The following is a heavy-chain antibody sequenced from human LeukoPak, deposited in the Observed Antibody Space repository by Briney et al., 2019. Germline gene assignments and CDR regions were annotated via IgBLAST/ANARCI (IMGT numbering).Heavy chain of an antibody. CDR2: IKQDGSEK. D-gene: IGHD3-3*01. Sequence: GSLRLSCAASGFTFSSYWMSWVRQAPGKGLEWVANIKQDGSEKYYVDSVKGRFTISRGNAKNSLYLQMNSLRAEDTAVYYCARDSARITIFGVVRGDFDYWGQGTLVTVSS. V-gene: IGHV3-7*01. CDR3: ARDSARITIFGVVRGDFDY. J-gene: IGHJ4*02. CDR1: GFTFSSYW.